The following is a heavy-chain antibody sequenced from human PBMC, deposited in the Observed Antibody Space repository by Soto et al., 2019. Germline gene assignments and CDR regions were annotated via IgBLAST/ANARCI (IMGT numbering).Heavy chain of an antibody. CDR3: ASARRSYCSGGSCYGLFDY. D-gene: IGHD2-15*01. Sequence: GESLKICCKGSGYSFTSYWISWVRQMPGKGLEWMGRIDPSDSYTNYSPSFQGHVTISADKSISTAYLQWSSLKASDTAMYYCASARRSYCSGGSCYGLFDYWGQGTLVTVSS. J-gene: IGHJ4*02. CDR2: IDPSDSYT. V-gene: IGHV5-10-1*01. CDR1: GYSFTSYW.